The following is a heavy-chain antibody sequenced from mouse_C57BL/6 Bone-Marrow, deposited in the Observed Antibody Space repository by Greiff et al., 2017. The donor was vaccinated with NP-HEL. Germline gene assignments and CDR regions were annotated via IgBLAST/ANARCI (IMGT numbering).Heavy chain of an antibody. V-gene: IGHV5-16*01. D-gene: IGHD1-1*01. CDR1: GFTFSDYY. CDR3: ARSSITTVVAHFDY. J-gene: IGHJ2*01. Sequence: EVKLMESEGGLVQPGSSMKLSCTASGFTFSDYYMAWVRQVPEKGLEWVANINYDGSSTYYLDSLKSRFIISRDNAKNILYLQMSSLKSEDTATYYCARSSITTVVAHFDYWGQGTTLTVSS. CDR2: INYDGSST.